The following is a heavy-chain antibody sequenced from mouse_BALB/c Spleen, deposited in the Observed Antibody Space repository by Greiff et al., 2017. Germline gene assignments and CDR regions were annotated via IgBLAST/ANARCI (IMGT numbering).Heavy chain of an antibody. CDR2: IDPENGCT. D-gene: IGHD1-1*01. J-gene: IGHJ3*01. CDR3: ARSYYGHRCFAY. V-gene: IGHV14-1*02. CDR1: GFNIKDYY. Sequence: VQLQQPGAELVRPGALVKLSCKASGFNIKDYYMHRVKQRPEQGLRWIGLIDPENGCTIYDPKFQGKASIAADISSNTAYLQHSSLTSGDTAIYYCARSYYGHRCFAYWGRGSLVTVSA.